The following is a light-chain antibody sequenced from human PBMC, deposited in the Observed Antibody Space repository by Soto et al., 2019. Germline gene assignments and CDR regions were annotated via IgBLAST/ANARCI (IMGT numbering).Light chain of an antibody. CDR2: ATS. CDR3: QQYYTYPWT. CDR1: QGISSY. V-gene: IGKV1-8*01. J-gene: IGKJ1*01. Sequence: AIRMTQSPSSLSASAGDKVTITCRASQGISSYLAWFQQKPGRPPKLLMSATSTLRSDVPSRFSGSGSGTDFTLTIGCLQSEDFATYYCQQYYTYPWTFGQGTNVEIK.